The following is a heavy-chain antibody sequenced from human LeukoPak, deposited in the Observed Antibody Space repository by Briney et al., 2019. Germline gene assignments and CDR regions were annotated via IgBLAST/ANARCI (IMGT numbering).Heavy chain of an antibody. V-gene: IGHV3-74*01. J-gene: IGHJ4*02. D-gene: IGHD2-15*01. CDR1: GITFSSYC. Sequence: GGSLRLSCAVSGITFSSYCMHWVRHDPGRGLLWVSRINTQGTYTNYADSVKGRFTISRDNAKNTLYLQMSSLRADDTAVYYCVIDLGDYNDFWGQGTLVSVSS. CDR2: INTQGTYT. CDR3: VIDLGDYNDF.